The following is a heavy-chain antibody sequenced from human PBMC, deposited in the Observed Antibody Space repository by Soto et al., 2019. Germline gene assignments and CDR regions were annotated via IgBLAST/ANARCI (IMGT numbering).Heavy chain of an antibody. CDR1: GYTFTSYG. CDR3: ARDLDPGYCSGGSCGADTPNDY. D-gene: IGHD2-15*01. Sequence: ASVKVSCKASGYTFTSYGISWVRQAPGQGLEWMGWISAYNGNTNYAQKLQGRVPMTTDTSTSTAYMELRSLRSDDTAVYYCARDLDPGYCSGGSCGADTPNDYWGQGTLVTVSS. V-gene: IGHV1-18*01. J-gene: IGHJ4*02. CDR2: ISAYNGNT.